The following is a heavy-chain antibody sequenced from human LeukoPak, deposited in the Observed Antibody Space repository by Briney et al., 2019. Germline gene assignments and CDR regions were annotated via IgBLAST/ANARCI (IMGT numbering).Heavy chain of an antibody. J-gene: IGHJ4*02. D-gene: IGHD2-15*01. V-gene: IGHV1-2*06. CDR1: GYTFTGYY. CDR3: ARVPRYCSGGSCPLDY. Sequence: ASVKVSCKASGYTFTGYYMHWVRQAPGQGLEWMGRINPNSGGTNYAQKFQGRVTMTRDTSISTAYMELSRLRSDDTAVYYCARVPRYCSGGSCPLDYWGQGTLVTVSS. CDR2: INPNSGGT.